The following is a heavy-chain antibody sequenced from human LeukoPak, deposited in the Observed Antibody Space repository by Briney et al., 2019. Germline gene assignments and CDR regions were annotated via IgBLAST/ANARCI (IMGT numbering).Heavy chain of an antibody. V-gene: IGHV4-59*01. CDR3: ASHSGAYYFDY. Sequence: PSETLSLTCTVSGGSISSYYWSWLRQPPGKGLEWIGYIYYSGSTDYNPSLKSRVTISVDTSKNQFSLKLSSVTAADTAVYYCASHSGAYYFDYWGQGTLVNVSS. CDR1: GGSISSYY. J-gene: IGHJ4*02. CDR2: IYYSGST. D-gene: IGHD2-15*01.